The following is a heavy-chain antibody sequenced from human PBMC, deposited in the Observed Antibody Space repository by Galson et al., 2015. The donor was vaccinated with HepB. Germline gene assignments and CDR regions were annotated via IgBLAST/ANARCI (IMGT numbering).Heavy chain of an antibody. CDR1: GFTFSSYS. D-gene: IGHD4-17*01. V-gene: IGHV3-23*01. CDR2: ISGSGGST. CDR3: AKTHDDYGYYFDY. J-gene: IGHJ4*02. Sequence: SLRLSCAASGFTFSSYSLNWVRQAPGKGLEWVSAISGSGGSTYYAYSVKGRFTISRDNSKNTLYLQMNSLRAEDTAVYYCAKTHDDYGYYFDYWGQGTPATVSS.